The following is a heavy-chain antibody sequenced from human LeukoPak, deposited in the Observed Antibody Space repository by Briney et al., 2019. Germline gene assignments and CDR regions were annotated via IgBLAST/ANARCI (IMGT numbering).Heavy chain of an antibody. V-gene: IGHV4-59*01. CDR2: IYYSGST. CDR3: ARGEGISSSWHAY. CDR1: GGSISSYY. J-gene: IGHJ4*02. Sequence: SETLSLTCTVSGGSISSYYWSWIRQPPGKGLEWIGYIYYSGSTNYNPSLKSRVTISVDTSKNQFSLKLSSVTAADTAVYYCARGEGISSSWHAYWGQGTLVTVSS. D-gene: IGHD6-13*01.